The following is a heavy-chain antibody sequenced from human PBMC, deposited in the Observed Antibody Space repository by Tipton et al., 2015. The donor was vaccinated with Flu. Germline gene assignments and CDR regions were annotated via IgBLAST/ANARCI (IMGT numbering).Heavy chain of an antibody. CDR3: ARDLGDFPSPVPNWFDP. D-gene: IGHD3-16*01. CDR1: GSSISSSDSY. CDR2: IYSGGNT. J-gene: IGHJ5*02. Sequence: PGLVKPSETLSLTCSVSGSSISSSDSYWGWIRQIPGKGLEWIGSIYSGGNTYYNPSLKSPVTISLDTSKNQFSLKLRSVTAADTAMYFCARDLGDFPSPVPNWFDPWGRGTLVTVSS. V-gene: IGHV4-39*02.